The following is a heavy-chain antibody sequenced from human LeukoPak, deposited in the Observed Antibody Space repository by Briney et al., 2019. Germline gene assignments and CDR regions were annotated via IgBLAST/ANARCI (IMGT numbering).Heavy chain of an antibody. CDR2: ISGSGGST. CDR3: AKDVYSGYDSGGLMDY. Sequence: GGSLRLSCAASGFTFSSYAMSWVRQAPGKGLEWVSAISGSGGSTYYADSVKGRFTISRDNSKNTLYLQMNSLRAEDTAVYHCAKDVYSGYDSGGLMDYWGQGTLVTVSS. CDR1: GFTFSSYA. D-gene: IGHD5-12*01. J-gene: IGHJ4*02. V-gene: IGHV3-23*01.